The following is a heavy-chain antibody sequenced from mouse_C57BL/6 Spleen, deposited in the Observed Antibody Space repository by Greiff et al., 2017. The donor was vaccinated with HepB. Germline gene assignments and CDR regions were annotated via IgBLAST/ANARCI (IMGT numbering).Heavy chain of an antibody. Sequence: VQLQQPGAELVRPGSSVKLSCKASGYTFTSYWMDWVKQRPGQGLEWIGNIHPSDSETHYNQKFKDKATMTVDKSSSTAYMQLSSLTSEDSAVWYCARRTEFAYWGQGTLVAVSA. CDR2: IHPSDSET. CDR3: ARRTEFAY. V-gene: IGHV1-61*01. CDR1: GYTFTSYW. J-gene: IGHJ3*01.